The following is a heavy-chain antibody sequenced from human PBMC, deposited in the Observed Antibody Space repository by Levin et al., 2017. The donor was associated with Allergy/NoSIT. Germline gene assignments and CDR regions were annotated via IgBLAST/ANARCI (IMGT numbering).Heavy chain of an antibody. V-gene: IGHV4-39*07. CDR2: IYYSGSA. CDR1: GGSISSDSYY. Sequence: SETLSLTCTVSGGSISSDSYYWAWIRQPPGKGLEWIGSIYYSGSAYYNPSLKTRLTISVDTSKNQFSLRLNSVTAADTAVYYCAGEPNSPYYYYYGLDVWGQGTTVTVSS. J-gene: IGHJ6*02. CDR3: AGEPNSPYYYYYGLDV. D-gene: IGHD2/OR15-2a*01.